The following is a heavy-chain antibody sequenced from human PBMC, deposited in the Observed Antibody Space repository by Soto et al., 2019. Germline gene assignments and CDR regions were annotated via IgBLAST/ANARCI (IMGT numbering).Heavy chain of an antibody. V-gene: IGHV3-72*01. J-gene: IGHJ4*02. CDR3: VTLQFSRWFY. CDR2: TKRKAASYTT. Sequence: LRLSCAASGFTLSDHFMEWVRQAPGKGLEWVGRTKRKAASYTTDYAASVNGRFTISRDDSKNSLYLQMNSLKTEDTAMYYCVTLQFSRWFYWGLGTLVTVSS. CDR1: GFTLSDHF. D-gene: IGHD4-4*01.